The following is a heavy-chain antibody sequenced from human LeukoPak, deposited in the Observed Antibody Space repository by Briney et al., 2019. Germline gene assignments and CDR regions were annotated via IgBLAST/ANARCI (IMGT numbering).Heavy chain of an antibody. V-gene: IGHV3-53*04. CDR1: GFTFSSYS. CDR3: ARGGQQLVPFDY. J-gene: IGHJ4*02. Sequence: GGSLRLSCAASGFTFSSYSMSWVRQAPGKGLEWVSVIYSGGSTYYADSVKGRFTISRHNSKNTLYLQMNSLRAEDTAVYYCARGGQQLVPFDYWGQGTLVTVSS. D-gene: IGHD6-13*01. CDR2: IYSGGST.